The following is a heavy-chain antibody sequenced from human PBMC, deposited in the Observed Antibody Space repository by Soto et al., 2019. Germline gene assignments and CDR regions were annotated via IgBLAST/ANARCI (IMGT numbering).Heavy chain of an antibody. CDR1: GGSISSGDYY. D-gene: IGHD4-17*01. CDR3: AREEGDYPYYFDY. V-gene: IGHV4-30-4*01. CDR2: IYYSGST. J-gene: IGHJ4*02. Sequence: SETLSLTCTVSGGSISSGDYYWSWIRQPPGKGLEWIGYIYYSGSTYYNPSLKSRVTISVDTSKNQFSLKLSSVTAADTAVYSCAREEGDYPYYFDYWGQGTLVTVSS.